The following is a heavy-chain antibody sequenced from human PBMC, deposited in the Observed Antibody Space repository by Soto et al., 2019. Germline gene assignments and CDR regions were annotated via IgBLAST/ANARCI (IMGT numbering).Heavy chain of an antibody. CDR3: ARGGDILTGSLDNWFDP. D-gene: IGHD3-9*01. J-gene: IGHJ5*02. V-gene: IGHV1-46*01. Sequence: ASVKVSCKASGYTFTSYYMHWVRQAPGQGLEWMGIINPSGGSTSYAQKFQGRVTMTRDTSTSTVYMELSSLRSEDTAVYYCARGGDILTGSLDNWFDPWGQGTLVTVSS. CDR2: INPSGGST. CDR1: GYTFTSYY.